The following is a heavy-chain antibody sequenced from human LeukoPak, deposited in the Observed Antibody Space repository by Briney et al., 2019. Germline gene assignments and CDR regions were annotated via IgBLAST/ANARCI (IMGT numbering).Heavy chain of an antibody. Sequence: GGSLRLSCAASGFTFSSYGMHWVRQAPGKGLEWVAFIRYDGSNKYYADSVRGRFTISRDNSKNTLYLQMNSLRAEDTAVYYCASQSPYYYDSSGYYEDYWGQGTLVTVSS. CDR1: GFTFSSYG. CDR3: ASQSPYYYDSSGYYEDY. J-gene: IGHJ4*02. V-gene: IGHV3-30*02. CDR2: IRYDGSNK. D-gene: IGHD3-22*01.